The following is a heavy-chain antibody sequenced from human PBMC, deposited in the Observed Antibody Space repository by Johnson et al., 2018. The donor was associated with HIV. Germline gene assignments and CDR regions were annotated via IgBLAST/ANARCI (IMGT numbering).Heavy chain of an antibody. J-gene: IGHJ3*02. CDR3: ARSPPSYGSGSYLGLDAFDI. CDR1: GFTFSDCY. D-gene: IGHD3-10*01. Sequence: QVQLVESGGGVVQPGRSLRLSCAASGFTFSDCYMSWLRQAPGKGLEWVSYISSSGLTIYYADSVKGRFTISRDNSKNTLYLQMNSLRAEDTAVYYCARSPPSYGSGSYLGLDAFDIWGKGTMVTVSS. V-gene: IGHV3-11*04. CDR2: ISSSGLTI.